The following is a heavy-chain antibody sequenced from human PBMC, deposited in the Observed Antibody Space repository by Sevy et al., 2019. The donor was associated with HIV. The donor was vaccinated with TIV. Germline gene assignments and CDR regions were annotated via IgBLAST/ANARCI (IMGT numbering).Heavy chain of an antibody. V-gene: IGHV1-18*04. CDR2: ISAYNGNT. D-gene: IGHD2-15*01. CDR1: GYTFTRYG. CDR3: ARGKYCAGGSCYVDYMDV. J-gene: IGHJ6*03. Sequence: ASVKVSCKASGYTFTRYGISWVRQAPGQGLEWMGWISAYNGNTHYAQKLQGRVTMTTDTSTSTVYMGLRSLRSDDTAIYYCARGKYCAGGSCYVDYMDVWGKGTPVTVSS.